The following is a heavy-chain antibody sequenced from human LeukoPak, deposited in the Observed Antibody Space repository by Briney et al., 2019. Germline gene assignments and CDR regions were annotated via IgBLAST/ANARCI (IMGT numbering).Heavy chain of an antibody. J-gene: IGHJ4*02. CDR1: GDSVSSNSAA. CDR2: TYYRSRWYN. Sequence: SQTLSLTCAISGDSVSSNSAAWNWIRQSPLRGLEWLGRTYYRSRWYNDYAVSVKSRIAIDPDTSKNQFSLQLNSVTPEDTAVYYCARDRWSYYFDYWGQGALVPVSS. CDR3: ARDRWSYYFDY. V-gene: IGHV6-1*01. D-gene: IGHD6-13*01.